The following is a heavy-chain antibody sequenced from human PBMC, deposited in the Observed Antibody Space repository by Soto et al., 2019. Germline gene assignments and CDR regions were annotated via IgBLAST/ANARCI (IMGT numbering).Heavy chain of an antibody. Sequence: RLSCASSGFTFSSYAMSWVRQAPGTGLEWVSAISGSGGSTYFADSVKGRFTISRDNSKNTLYLQMNSLRAEDTAVYYCAKPSSRTDCSSTSCYYVWGQGTTVTVSS. V-gene: IGHV3-23*01. J-gene: IGHJ6*02. CDR3: AKPSSRTDCSSTSCYYV. D-gene: IGHD2-2*01. CDR1: GFTFSSYA. CDR2: ISGSGGST.